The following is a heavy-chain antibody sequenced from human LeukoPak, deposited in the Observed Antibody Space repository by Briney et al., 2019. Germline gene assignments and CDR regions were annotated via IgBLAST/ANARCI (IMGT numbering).Heavy chain of an antibody. CDR1: GGSISSGSYY. CDR2: NNSNGST. D-gene: IGHD2-2*01. J-gene: IGHJ6*03. V-gene: IGHV4-61*02. Sequence: PSETLSLTCTVSGGSISSGSYYWSWIRQPAGKGLEWIGRNNSNGSTNYNPSLKSRVTVSVDTSKNQFSLKLSSVTAADTAVYYCAREEDIVVVPAALYYYYMDVWGKGNTFTVSS. CDR3: AREEDIVVVPAALYYYYMDV.